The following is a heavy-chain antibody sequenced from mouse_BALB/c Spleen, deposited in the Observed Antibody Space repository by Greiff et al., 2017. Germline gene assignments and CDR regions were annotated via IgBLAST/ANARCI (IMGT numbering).Heavy chain of an antibody. D-gene: IGHD3-2*01. CDR2: ISDGGSYT. Sequence: EVKLVESGGGLVKPGGSLKLSCAASGFTFSDYYMYWVRQTPEKRLEWVATISDGGSYTYYPDSVKGRFTISRDNAKNNLYLQMSSLKSEDTAMYYCAREEGTRDSSGYGDYWGQGTTLTVSS. J-gene: IGHJ2*01. V-gene: IGHV5-4*02. CDR3: AREEGTRDSSGYGDY. CDR1: GFTFSDYY.